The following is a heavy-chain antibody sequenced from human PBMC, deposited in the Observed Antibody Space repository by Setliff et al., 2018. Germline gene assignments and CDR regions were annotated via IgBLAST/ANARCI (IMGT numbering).Heavy chain of an antibody. Sequence: SETLSLTCTVSGGSISSSSYYWGWIRQPPGKGLEWIGSIYHSGSSYYNPSLKSRVTISVDTSKNQFSLILSSVTAADTAVYYCVRDNRARHYMDVWGKGTTVTVSS. V-gene: IGHV4-39*07. J-gene: IGHJ6*03. CDR3: VRDNRARHYMDV. D-gene: IGHD3-10*01. CDR2: IYHSGSS. CDR1: GGSISSSSYY.